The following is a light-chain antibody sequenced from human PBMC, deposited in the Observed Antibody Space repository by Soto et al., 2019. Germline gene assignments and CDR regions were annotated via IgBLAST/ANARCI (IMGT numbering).Light chain of an antibody. CDR1: QRISNY. V-gene: IGKV1-39*01. CDR2: AAS. J-gene: IGKJ2*01. CDR3: QQSYSPPYT. Sequence: IQMTQSPSPLSASVGARVTITCRASQRISNYLNWYQHKPGKAPELLIYAASSLQSGVPSRFSGGGSGTDFALTISSLQPQDFGTYYCQQSYSPPYTFGQGTKMEIK.